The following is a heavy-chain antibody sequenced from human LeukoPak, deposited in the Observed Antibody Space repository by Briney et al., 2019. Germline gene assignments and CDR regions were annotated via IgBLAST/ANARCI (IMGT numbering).Heavy chain of an antibody. CDR2: INPSGGST. Sequence: ASVKVSCKASGYTFTSYYMHWVRQAPGQGLEWMGIINPSGGSTSYAQKFQGRVTMTRDTSISTAYMELSRLRSDDTAVYYCARGRLVAAAGTDYWGQGTLVTVSS. D-gene: IGHD6-13*01. V-gene: IGHV1-46*01. J-gene: IGHJ4*02. CDR3: ARGRLVAAAGTDY. CDR1: GYTFTSYY.